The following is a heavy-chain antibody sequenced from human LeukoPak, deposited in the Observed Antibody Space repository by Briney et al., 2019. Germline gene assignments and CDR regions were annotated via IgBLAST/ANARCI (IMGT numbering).Heavy chain of an antibody. J-gene: IGHJ4*02. Sequence: GGSLRLSCAASGFTLSTYWMYWVRQAPGKGLVWVSRIDSDGDSPSYADSVKGRFTISRDNAKNTLYLQMNSLRAEDTAVYYCAGGGRYYDSSGYSDYWGQGTLVTVSS. CDR3: AGGGRYYDSSGYSDY. CDR2: IDSDGDSP. D-gene: IGHD3-22*01. V-gene: IGHV3-74*01. CDR1: GFTLSTYW.